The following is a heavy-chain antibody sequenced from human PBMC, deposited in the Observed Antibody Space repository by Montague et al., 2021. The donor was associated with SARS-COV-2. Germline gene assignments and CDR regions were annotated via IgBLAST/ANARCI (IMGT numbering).Heavy chain of an antibody. CDR3: ARLGDGVVPSPILGVGPYYSYCYMDV. Sequence: SETLSLTCAVHGGSFSTYSWNWIRQPPGKGLEWIGEIHHGGSTNYNPSLKSRVTISADTSKNQFSLKLTSVAAADTAVYYCARLGDGVVPSPILGVGPYYSYCYMDVWGTGTTVTVSS. CDR1: GGSFSTYS. J-gene: IGHJ6*03. V-gene: IGHV4-34*01. CDR2: IHHGGST. D-gene: IGHD3-10*01.